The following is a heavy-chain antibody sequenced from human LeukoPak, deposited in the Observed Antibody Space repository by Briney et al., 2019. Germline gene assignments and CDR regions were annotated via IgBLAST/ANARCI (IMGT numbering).Heavy chain of an antibody. CDR1: GFTFRDYA. Sequence: GRSLRLSCTASGFTFRDYAVSWVRQAPEKGLEWVALIRRKASGETTEYAASVRGRFTILRDDSTSIAYLQMNILNAEDAAVYYCTRPIYCSTSGCQGYYFDYWGQGTLVTVSS. D-gene: IGHD2-2*01. CDR3: TRPIYCSTSGCQGYYFDY. V-gene: IGHV3-49*04. J-gene: IGHJ4*02. CDR2: IRRKASGETT.